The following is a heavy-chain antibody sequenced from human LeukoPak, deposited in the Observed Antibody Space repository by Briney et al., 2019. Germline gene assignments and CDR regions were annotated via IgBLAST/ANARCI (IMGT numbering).Heavy chain of an antibody. CDR2: IASDGSST. Sequence: GGSLRLSCAASGFTFSSYWMNWVRQAPGKGLVWVSRIASDGSSTTYADSVKGRFSISRDYSKSTLYLQMNSLRADDTAVYYCARDSNGPAFWGQGTLVTVSS. V-gene: IGHV3-74*01. J-gene: IGHJ4*02. CDR1: GFTFSSYW. D-gene: IGHD6-19*01. CDR3: ARDSNGPAF.